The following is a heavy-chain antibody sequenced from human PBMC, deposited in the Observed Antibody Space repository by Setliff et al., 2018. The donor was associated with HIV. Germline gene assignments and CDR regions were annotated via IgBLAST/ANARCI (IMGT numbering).Heavy chain of an antibody. CDR1: GGSISSSSYY. J-gene: IGHJ5*02. Sequence: SETLSLTCTVSGGSISSSSYYWGWIRQPPGKGLEWIGSIYYSGSTNYNPSLKSRVTISVDTSKNQFSLKLSSVTAADTAVYYCARGLVTTIGTPNWFDPWGQGTLVTVSS. D-gene: IGHD4-17*01. V-gene: IGHV4-39*07. CDR2: IYYSGST. CDR3: ARGLVTTIGTPNWFDP.